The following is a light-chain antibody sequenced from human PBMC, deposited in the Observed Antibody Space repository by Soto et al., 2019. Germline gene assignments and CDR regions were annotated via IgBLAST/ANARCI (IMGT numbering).Light chain of an antibody. J-gene: IGKJ5*01. V-gene: IGKV3-20*01. CDR1: QSVSNTY. CDR3: QQYGDSPIT. Sequence: ELVLTQSPGTLSLSPGERATLSCRASQSVSNTYLAWYQQKPGQAPRLLIYGASRGATGVPDRFSGSGSGTDFTLTITRLEPGDFGMYYCQQYGDSPITFGQGTRLEIK. CDR2: GAS.